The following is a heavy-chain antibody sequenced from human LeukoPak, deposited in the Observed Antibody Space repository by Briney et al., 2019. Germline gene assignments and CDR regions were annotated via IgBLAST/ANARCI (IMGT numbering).Heavy chain of an antibody. D-gene: IGHD1-20*01. J-gene: IGHJ4*02. V-gene: IGHV4-34*01. CDR2: INHSGST. CDR3: ARLGYLTGTDY. CDR1: GGSFSGYY. Sequence: SETLSLTCAVYGGSFSGYYWSWIRQPPGKGLEWIGEINHSGSTNYNPSLKSRVTISVDTSKNQSSLKLSSVTAADTAVYYCARLGYLTGTDYWGQGTLVTVSS.